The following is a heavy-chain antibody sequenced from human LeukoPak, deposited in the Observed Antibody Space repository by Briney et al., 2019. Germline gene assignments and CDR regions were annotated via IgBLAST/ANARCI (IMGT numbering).Heavy chain of an antibody. D-gene: IGHD3-22*01. CDR3: ARGHHYYDSSAYYY. CDR1: GFTFSDYY. V-gene: IGHV3-11*06. J-gene: IGHJ4*02. Sequence: GGSLRLSCAASGFTFSDYYMSWIRQAPGKGLEWVSYISSSSSYTNYADSVKGRFTISRDTAKNTLYLQMNSLRAEDTAVYYCARGHHYYDSSAYYYRGQGTLVTVSS. CDR2: ISSSSSYT.